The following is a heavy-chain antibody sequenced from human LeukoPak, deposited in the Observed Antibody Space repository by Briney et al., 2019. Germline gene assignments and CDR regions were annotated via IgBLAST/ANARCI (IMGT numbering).Heavy chain of an antibody. Sequence: PGGSLRLSCAASGFTFSSYAMSWVRQAPGKGLEWVSSISGSGDTTYYADSVKGRFAISRDNSKNMLYLQMNNLRVEDTAVYYCAKPHYDFWSGSPNWFDPWSQGTLVTVSS. D-gene: IGHD3-3*01. J-gene: IGHJ5*02. CDR1: GFTFSSYA. V-gene: IGHV3-23*01. CDR3: AKPHYDFWSGSPNWFDP. CDR2: ISGSGDTT.